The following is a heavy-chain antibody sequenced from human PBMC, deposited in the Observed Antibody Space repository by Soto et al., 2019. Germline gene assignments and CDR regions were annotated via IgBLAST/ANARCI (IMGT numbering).Heavy chain of an antibody. V-gene: IGHV1-58*01. CDR1: GFTFTSSA. J-gene: IGHJ3*02. Sequence: SVKVSCKASGFTFTSSAVQWVRQARGQRLEWIGWIVVGSGNTNYAHKFQERVTITRDMSTSTAYMELSSLRSEDTAVYYCAAADDYVWGSYRYTLGAFDIWGQGTMVTVSS. CDR2: IVVGSGNT. CDR3: AAADDYVWGSYRYTLGAFDI. D-gene: IGHD3-16*02.